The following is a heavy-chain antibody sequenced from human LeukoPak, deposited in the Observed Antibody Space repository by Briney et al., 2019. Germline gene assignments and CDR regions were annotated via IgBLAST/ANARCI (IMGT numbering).Heavy chain of an antibody. Sequence: PGGSLRLSCAASGFTFSSYAMSWVRQAPGKGLEWVSAISGSGGSTYYADSVKGRFTISRDNSKNTLYLQMNSLRAEDTAVYYCAKDRMYSGSYMYFQHWGQGTLVTVSS. D-gene: IGHD1-26*01. CDR1: GFTFSSYA. CDR3: AKDRMYSGSYMYFQH. J-gene: IGHJ1*01. CDR2: ISGSGGST. V-gene: IGHV3-23*01.